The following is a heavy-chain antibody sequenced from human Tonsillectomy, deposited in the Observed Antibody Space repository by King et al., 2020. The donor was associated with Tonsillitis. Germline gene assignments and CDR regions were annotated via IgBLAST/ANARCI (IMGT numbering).Heavy chain of an antibody. J-gene: IGHJ3*02. CDR1: EFSLSNARMG. CDR2: IFSNDEK. V-gene: IGHV2-26*01. Sequence: TSKESGPVLVKPTETLTLTCTVSEFSLSNARMGVSWIRQPPGKALEWLAHIFSNDEKSYSTSLKSRLTISKDTSKSQVVLTMTNMDPVDTATYYCARDYYDSSVDAFDIWGQGTMVTVSS. D-gene: IGHD3-22*01. CDR3: ARDYYDSSVDAFDI.